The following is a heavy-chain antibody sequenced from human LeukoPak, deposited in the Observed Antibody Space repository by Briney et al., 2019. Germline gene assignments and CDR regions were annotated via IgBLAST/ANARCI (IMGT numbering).Heavy chain of an antibody. J-gene: IGHJ4*02. Sequence: ASVKVSCKASGYTFTSYGISWVRQAPGQGLEWMGWISAYNGNTNYAQKLQGRVTMTRDTSTSTAYMELRSLSSDDTAVYYCARVGIAAAASFDYWGQGTLVTVSS. V-gene: IGHV1-18*01. CDR1: GYTFTSYG. CDR3: ARVGIAAAASFDY. D-gene: IGHD6-13*01. CDR2: ISAYNGNT.